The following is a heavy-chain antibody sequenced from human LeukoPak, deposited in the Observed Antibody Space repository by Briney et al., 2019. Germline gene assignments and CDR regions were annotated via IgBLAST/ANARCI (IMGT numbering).Heavy chain of an antibody. Sequence: GGSLRLSCAVSGFIFTNYAMNWVRQAPGKGLEWVSAMSFSDGNRYYADSVKGRFTISRDNSKNTLYLQMNTLRAEDTAIYYCARDRYRSGCMDVWGQGTTVTVS. V-gene: IGHV3-23*01. CDR1: GFIFTNYA. J-gene: IGHJ6*02. D-gene: IGHD6-19*01. CDR2: MSFSDGNR. CDR3: ARDRYRSGCMDV.